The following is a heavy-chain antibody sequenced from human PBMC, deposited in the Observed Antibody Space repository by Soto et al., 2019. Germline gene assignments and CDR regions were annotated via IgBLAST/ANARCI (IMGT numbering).Heavy chain of an antibody. Sequence: GESLKISCKGSGYSFTSYWISWVRQMPGKGLEWMGRIDPSDSYTNYSPSFQGHVTISADKSISTAYLQWSSLKASDTAMYYCARLGSLIPNYYYGMDVWGQGTTVTVYS. CDR3: ARLGSLIPNYYYGMDV. CDR2: IDPSDSYT. J-gene: IGHJ6*02. D-gene: IGHD3-16*01. CDR1: GYSFTSYW. V-gene: IGHV5-10-1*01.